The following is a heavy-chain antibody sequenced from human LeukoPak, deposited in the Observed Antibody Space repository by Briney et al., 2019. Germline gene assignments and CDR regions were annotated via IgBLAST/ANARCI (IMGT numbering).Heavy chain of an antibody. D-gene: IGHD5-24*01. CDR2: INHRGRT. V-gene: IGHV4-34*01. CDR3: ARESRGWFDP. Sequence: SETLSLTCAVYGGSFSGYYWSWIRQPPGKGLEWIGEINHRGRTTYNPSLKSRVTISVDTSKNRFSLKLNTVTAADTAVYYCARESRGWFDPWGQGTLVTVSS. J-gene: IGHJ5*02. CDR1: GGSFSGYY.